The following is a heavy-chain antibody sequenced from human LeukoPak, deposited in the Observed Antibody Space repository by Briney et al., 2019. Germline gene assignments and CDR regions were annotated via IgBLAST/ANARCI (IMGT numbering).Heavy chain of an antibody. D-gene: IGHD6-13*01. V-gene: IGHV4-59*01. Sequence: SETLSLTCTVSGGSISSYYWSWIRQPPGKGLEWIGYIYYSGSTNYNPSLKSRVTISVDTSKNQFSLKLSSVTAADTAVYYCARGGVGAADDFDYWGQGTLVTVSS. CDR3: ARGGVGAADDFDY. CDR2: IYYSGST. J-gene: IGHJ4*02. CDR1: GGSISSYY.